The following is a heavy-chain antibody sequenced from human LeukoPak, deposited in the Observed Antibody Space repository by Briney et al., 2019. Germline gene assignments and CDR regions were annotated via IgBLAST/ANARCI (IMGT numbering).Heavy chain of an antibody. CDR2: ISGSGGST. Sequence: GGSLRLSCAASGFTLSSYVMSWVRQAPGKGLEWVSAISGSGGSTYYADSVKGRFTISRDNSKNTLYLQMNSLGAEDTAIYYCAQFYDNNVMEYLHHWGQGTLVTVSS. V-gene: IGHV3-23*01. CDR3: AQFYDNNVMEYLHH. CDR1: GFTLSSYV. J-gene: IGHJ1*01. D-gene: IGHD3-22*01.